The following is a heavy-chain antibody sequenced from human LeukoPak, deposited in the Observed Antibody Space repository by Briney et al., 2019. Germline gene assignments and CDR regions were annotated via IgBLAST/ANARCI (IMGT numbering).Heavy chain of an antibody. Sequence: SETLSLTRAVYGGSFSGYYWSWIRQPPGKGLEWIGEINHSGSTNYNPSLKSRVTISVDTSKNQFSLKLSSVTAADTAVYYCARVPLYYYDSSGYPRWGQGTLVTVSS. CDR2: INHSGST. D-gene: IGHD3-22*01. CDR1: GGSFSGYY. J-gene: IGHJ4*02. V-gene: IGHV4-34*01. CDR3: ARVPLYYYDSSGYPR.